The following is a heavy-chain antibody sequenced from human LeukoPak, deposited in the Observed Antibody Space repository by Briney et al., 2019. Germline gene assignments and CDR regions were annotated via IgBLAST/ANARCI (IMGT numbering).Heavy chain of an antibody. D-gene: IGHD2-21*02. CDR3: ARDGRCGGDCYAS. CDR1: RFSFGSYT. J-gene: IGHJ4*02. Sequence: PGRSLRLSCVASRFSFGSYTMDWVSQAPGKGLEWVSIISSSSSYIYYADSVNGRFTISRDNAKNALYLQTNSMRVEDTAVYYCARDGRCGGDCYASWGQGTLVTVSA. CDR2: ISSSSSYI. V-gene: IGHV3-21*01.